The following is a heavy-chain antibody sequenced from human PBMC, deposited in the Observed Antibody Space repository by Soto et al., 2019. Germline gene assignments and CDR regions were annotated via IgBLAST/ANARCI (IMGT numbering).Heavy chain of an antibody. V-gene: IGHV3-30-3*01. D-gene: IGHD5-12*01. CDR3: AVGRDGYNWFPLDS. J-gene: IGHJ4*02. CDR2: ISYDGSNK. CDR1: GFTFTSST. Sequence: GSLRLSCAASGFTFTSSTMHWVRQAPGKGLEWVAVISYDGSNKYNADSVKGRFTISRDNSKNTLYLQMSSLRAEDTAVYYCAVGRDGYNWFPLDSWGQGTLVTVSS.